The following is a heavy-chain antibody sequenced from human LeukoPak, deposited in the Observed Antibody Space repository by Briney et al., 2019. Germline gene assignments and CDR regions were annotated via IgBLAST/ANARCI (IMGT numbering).Heavy chain of an antibody. CDR2: VNPNTGGT. J-gene: IGHJ5*02. D-gene: IGHD1-14*01. CDR3: ARSPGGICHSCNWFDA. V-gene: IGHV1-2*02. CDR1: GYTSPDYY. Sequence: ASVKVSCKTSGYTSPDYYIHWVRQAPGQGLEWMGWVNPNTGGTNYEQKFQGRVTMTWDTFIRTAYMEVSSLRSDDTAVYYCARSPGGICHSCNWFDAWGQGTVVTVSS.